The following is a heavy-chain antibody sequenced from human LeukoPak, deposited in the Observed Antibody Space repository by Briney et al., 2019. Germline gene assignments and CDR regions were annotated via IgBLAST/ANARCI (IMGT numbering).Heavy chain of an antibody. CDR2: IIPIFGTA. D-gene: IGHD5-12*01. V-gene: IGHV1-69*05. CDR3: ARPGASGYGYVY. Sequence: SVKVSCKASGGTFSSYAISWVRQAPGQGLEWMGGIIPIFGTANYVQKFQGRVTITTDESTSTAYMELSSLRSEDTAVYYCARPGASGYGYVYWGQGTLVTVSS. CDR1: GGTFSSYA. J-gene: IGHJ4*02.